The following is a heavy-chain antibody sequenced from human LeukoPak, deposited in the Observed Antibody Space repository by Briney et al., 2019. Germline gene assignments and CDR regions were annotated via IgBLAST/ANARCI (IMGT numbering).Heavy chain of an antibody. Sequence: ASVKVTCKASGYTFTGYYMHWVRQAPGQGLEWMGWINPNSGGTNYVQKFQGRVTMTRDTSISTAYMELSRLRSDDTAVYYCARDPITIFGVVIARFDYWGQGTLVTVSS. CDR3: ARDPITIFGVVIARFDY. D-gene: IGHD3-3*01. CDR2: INPNSGGT. V-gene: IGHV1-2*02. CDR1: GYTFTGYY. J-gene: IGHJ4*02.